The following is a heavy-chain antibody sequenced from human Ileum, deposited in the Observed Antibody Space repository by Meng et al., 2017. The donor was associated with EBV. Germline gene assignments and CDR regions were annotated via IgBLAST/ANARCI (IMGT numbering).Heavy chain of an antibody. D-gene: IGHD3-10*01. CDR2: VYHDGAT. Sequence: QGQRQESGPGLVKPSGTLSLTCAVSGDSGSGSDWWSWVRQPPGKGLEWIGEVYHDGATNYHPSLKSRDTISLDKSKNEVNLHLNSLTAADTAVYFCARSSPIVRGLDYWGQGTLVTVSS. V-gene: IGHV4-4*02. J-gene: IGHJ4*02. CDR3: ARSSPIVRGLDY. CDR1: GDSGSGSDW.